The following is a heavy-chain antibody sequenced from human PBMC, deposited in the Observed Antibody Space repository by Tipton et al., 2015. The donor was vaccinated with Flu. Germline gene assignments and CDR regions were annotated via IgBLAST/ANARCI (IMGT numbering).Heavy chain of an antibody. CDR3: ARRDYSNYVSDPKNCFDP. V-gene: IGHV4-38-2*01. J-gene: IGHJ5*02. CDR1: GDSIRSSDYY. CDR2: IHKTGSP. Sequence: LRLSCAVSGDSIRSSDYYWAWIRQPPGKGLEWIGNIHKTGSPYFNPSLTGRVSISVDTSKNQFSLRLTSVTAADTAVYYCARRDYSNYVSDPKNCFDPWGQGILVTVSS. D-gene: IGHD4-11*01.